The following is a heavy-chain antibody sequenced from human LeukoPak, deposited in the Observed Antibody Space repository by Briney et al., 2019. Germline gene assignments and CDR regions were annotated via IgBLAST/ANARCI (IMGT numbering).Heavy chain of an antibody. Sequence: GGSLRLSCAASGFTFSSYGMHWVRQAPGKGLEWVAVISYDGSNKYYADSVKGRFTISRDNSKNTLYLQMNSLRAEDTAVYYCARDSYRQGGSSFVVISIDYWGQGTLVTVSS. CDR2: ISYDGSNK. CDR3: ARDSYRQGGSSFVVISIDY. D-gene: IGHD6-13*01. CDR1: GFTFSSYG. V-gene: IGHV3-30*03. J-gene: IGHJ4*02.